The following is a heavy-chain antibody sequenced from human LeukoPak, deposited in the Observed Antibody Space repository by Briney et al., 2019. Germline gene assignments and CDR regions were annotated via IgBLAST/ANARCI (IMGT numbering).Heavy chain of an antibody. Sequence: PGGSLRLSCAASGFTFSSYAMSWVRQAPGKGLEWVSAISGSSSTIYYADSVKGRFTISRDNAKNSLYLQMNSLRAEDTAVYYCARDHARGNNYYYYGMDVWGQGTTVTVSS. D-gene: IGHD3-10*02. CDR2: ISGSSSTI. CDR1: GFTFSSYA. J-gene: IGHJ6*02. CDR3: ARDHARGNNYYYYGMDV. V-gene: IGHV3-48*04.